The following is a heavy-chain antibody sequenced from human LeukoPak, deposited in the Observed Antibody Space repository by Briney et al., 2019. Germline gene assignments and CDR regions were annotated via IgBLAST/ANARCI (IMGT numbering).Heavy chain of an antibody. CDR2: ISYSGST. Sequence: PSETLSLTCTVSGDSISSYYWSWIRQPPGKGLEWMGYISYSGSTNYNPSLKSRVTISIDTSKKQFSLRLSSVTAADTAVYYCARDSSGWSPLFDYWGQGTLVTVSS. CDR1: GDSISSYY. CDR3: ARDSSGWSPLFDY. D-gene: IGHD6-19*01. J-gene: IGHJ4*02. V-gene: IGHV4-59*01.